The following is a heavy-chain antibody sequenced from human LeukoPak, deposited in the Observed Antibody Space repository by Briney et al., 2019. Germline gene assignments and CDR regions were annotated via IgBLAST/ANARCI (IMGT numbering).Heavy chain of an antibody. J-gene: IGHJ4*02. Sequence: PSETLSLTCTVSGGSISSGGYYWSWIRQHPGKGLEWIGYIYYSGSTYYNPSLKSRVTISVDTSKNQFSLKLSSVTAAGTAVYYCARDGRRYSSSWYYFDCWGQGTLVTVSS. CDR1: GGSISSGGYY. CDR2: IYYSGST. D-gene: IGHD6-13*01. V-gene: IGHV4-31*03. CDR3: ARDGRRYSSSWYYFDC.